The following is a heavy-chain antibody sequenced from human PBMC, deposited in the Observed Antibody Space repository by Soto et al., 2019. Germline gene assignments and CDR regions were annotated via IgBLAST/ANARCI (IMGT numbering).Heavy chain of an antibody. CDR3: ARRKERSGPHYFDS. CDR1: GYTFITYD. D-gene: IGHD6-25*01. V-gene: IGHV1-8*01. CDR2: MNPSNGNA. Sequence: ASVKVSCKASGYTFITYDIHWVRQATGQGLEWMGWMNPSNGNAGYAQKFQGRVTMTRNTSISTAYMDLSSLRSEDTAVYFCARRKERSGPHYFDSWGQGTLVTVSS. J-gene: IGHJ4*02.